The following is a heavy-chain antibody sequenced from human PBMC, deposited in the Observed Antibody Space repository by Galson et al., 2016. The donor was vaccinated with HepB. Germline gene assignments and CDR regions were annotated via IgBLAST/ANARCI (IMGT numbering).Heavy chain of an antibody. Sequence: SVKVSCKASGYAFSNYGVTWVRQAPGQGLEWMGRISAYNGQTNYAQKLQDSVTMTIDTSRSTAYLEVRSLRSADTAGYYCARDEWKTLRFYYAMDVWGKGTTGTFS. J-gene: IGHJ6*04. CDR2: ISAYNGQT. CDR1: GYAFSNYG. V-gene: IGHV1-18*01. CDR3: ARDEWKTLRFYYAMDV. D-gene: IGHD1-1*01.